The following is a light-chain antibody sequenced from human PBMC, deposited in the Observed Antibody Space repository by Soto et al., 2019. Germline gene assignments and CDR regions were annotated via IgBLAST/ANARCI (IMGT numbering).Light chain of an antibody. CDR3: SSYTRSSSYV. Sequence: THPASGNRSARDGIPISRNGNSSDVGGYNYVSWYRQHPGRAPKLMIYDVSNRPSGVSNRFSGSKSGNTASLTISGLQAEDEADYYCSSYTRSSSYVVGPGTKFTV. J-gene: IGLJ1*01. CDR1: SSDVGGYNY. CDR2: DVS. V-gene: IGLV2-14*01.